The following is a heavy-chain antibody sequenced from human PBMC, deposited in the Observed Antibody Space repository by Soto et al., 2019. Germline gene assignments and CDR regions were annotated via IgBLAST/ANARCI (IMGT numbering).Heavy chain of an antibody. D-gene: IGHD1-26*01. J-gene: IGHJ4*02. CDR3: ARVGGIVGATPHDY. CDR1: GGSISSGDYY. V-gene: IGHV4-30-4*01. Sequence: SETLSLTCTVSGGSISSGDYYWSGIRQPPGKGLEWIGYIYYSGSTYYNPSLKSRVTISVDTSKNQFSLKLSSVTAADTAVYYCARVGGIVGATPHDYWGQGTLVTVSS. CDR2: IYYSGST.